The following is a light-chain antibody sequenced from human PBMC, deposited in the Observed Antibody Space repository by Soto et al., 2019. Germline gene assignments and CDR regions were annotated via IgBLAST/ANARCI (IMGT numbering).Light chain of an antibody. CDR2: KAS. J-gene: IGKJ4*01. Sequence: DIQMTQSPSTLSASVGDRVTITCRASQSMNSWLAWYQQKPGKAPKLLIYKASNLESGVPSRFTGSGSGTEFTLTISSLQPDDVATYYCQQCNSYPLTFGGGTKVEIK. V-gene: IGKV1-5*03. CDR1: QSMNSW. CDR3: QQCNSYPLT.